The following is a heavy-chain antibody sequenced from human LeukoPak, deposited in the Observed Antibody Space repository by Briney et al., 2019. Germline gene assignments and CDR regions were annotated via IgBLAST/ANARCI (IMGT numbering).Heavy chain of an antibody. CDR1: GFTFSSYG. V-gene: IGHV3-30*02. J-gene: IGHJ4*02. D-gene: IGHD4-17*01. CDR3: AKDATMTTGYYFDY. Sequence: GGSLRLSCAASGFTFSSYGMHWVRQAPGKGLEWVAFIRYDGSNKYYADSVKGRFTISRDNSKNTLYLQMNSLRAEDTAVYYCAKDATMTTGYYFDYWGQGTLVTVSS. CDR2: IRYDGSNK.